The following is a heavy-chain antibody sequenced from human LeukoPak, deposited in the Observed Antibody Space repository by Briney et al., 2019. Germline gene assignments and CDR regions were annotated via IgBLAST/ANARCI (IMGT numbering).Heavy chain of an antibody. J-gene: IGHJ4*02. Sequence: PSETLSLTCTVSGGSISSYYWSWIRQPPGKGLEWIGYIYYSGSTNYKPSLKSRVTISVDTSKNQFSLKLSSVTAADTAVYYCARARSGFVDYWGQGTLVTVSS. V-gene: IGHV4-59*12. CDR2: IYYSGST. CDR3: ARARSGFVDY. D-gene: IGHD1-14*01. CDR1: GGSISSYY.